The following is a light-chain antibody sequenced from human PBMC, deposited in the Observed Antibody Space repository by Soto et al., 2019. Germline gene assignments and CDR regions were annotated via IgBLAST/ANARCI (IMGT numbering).Light chain of an antibody. CDR2: DAS. Sequence: EIVLTQSPATLSLSPGERATLSCRASQSVGSYLAWYQHKPGQPPRLLICDASNRATGIPARFSGSGSGTDFTLTISSLEPEDFAVYYCQQRSNWPPTWTFGQGTKVEIK. CDR3: QQRSNWPPTWT. J-gene: IGKJ1*01. CDR1: QSVGSY. V-gene: IGKV3-11*01.